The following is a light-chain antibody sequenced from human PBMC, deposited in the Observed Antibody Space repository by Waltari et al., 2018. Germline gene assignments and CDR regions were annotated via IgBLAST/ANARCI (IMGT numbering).Light chain of an antibody. V-gene: IGKV3-20*01. J-gene: IGKJ5*01. CDR2: ATS. Sequence: EIVLAQSPDNLYLSPGETATLSCRTSQCVGSSDLIWYQQKPGQAPRLLIFATSYRATGIPDRFSGSGSGTDFTLTISRLEPEDVAIYYCQHYGISFPVTFGQGTRLEIK. CDR1: QCVGSSD. CDR3: QHYGISFPVT.